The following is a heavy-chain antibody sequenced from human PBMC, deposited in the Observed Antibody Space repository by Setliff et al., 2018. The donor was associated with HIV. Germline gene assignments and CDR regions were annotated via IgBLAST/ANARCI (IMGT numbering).Heavy chain of an antibody. Sequence: SETLSLTCAVYGGSFSDHYWNWIRQAPGKGLEWIGEINHSGNTGGTNYNPSLKSRVAILLDTSKSQFSLRLTSVTAADTAVYYCASMLVVPAVMHHYYYMDVWGKGTTVIVSS. J-gene: IGHJ6*03. CDR1: GGSFSDHY. CDR3: ASMLVVPAVMHHYYYMDV. V-gene: IGHV4-34*01. D-gene: IGHD2-2*01. CDR2: INHSGNTGGT.